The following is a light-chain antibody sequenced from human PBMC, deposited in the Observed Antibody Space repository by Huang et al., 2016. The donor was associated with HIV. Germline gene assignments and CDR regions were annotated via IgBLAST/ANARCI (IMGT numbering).Light chain of an antibody. CDR1: QSISNF. Sequence: EIVLTQSPATLSLSPGERGTLSCRASQSISNFLAWFQQKPGQAPRLLITDASNRATGIPARFSGSGSGTDFTLTISSLQPEDFAIYCCQQSYSPPYTFGQGTKLEIK. J-gene: IGKJ2*01. CDR3: QQSYSPPYT. CDR2: DAS. V-gene: IGKV3-11*01.